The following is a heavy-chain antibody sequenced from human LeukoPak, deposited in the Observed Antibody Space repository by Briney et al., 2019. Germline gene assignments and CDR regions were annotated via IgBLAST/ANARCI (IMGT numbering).Heavy chain of an antibody. V-gene: IGHV4-30-4*08. CDR1: GGSISSGDYY. J-gene: IGHJ4*02. Sequence: SETLSLTCTVSGGSISSGDYYWSWIRQPPGKGLEWIGYIYYSGSIYYNPSLKSRVTISVDTSKNQFSLKLSSVTAADTAVYYCARAVGVGATTDYWGQGTLVTVSS. D-gene: IGHD1-26*01. CDR3: ARAVGVGATTDY. CDR2: IYYSGSI.